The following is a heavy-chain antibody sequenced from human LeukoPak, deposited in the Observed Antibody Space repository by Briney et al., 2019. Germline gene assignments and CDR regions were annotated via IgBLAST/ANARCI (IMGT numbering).Heavy chain of an antibody. CDR1: GVSINTCCYF. J-gene: IGHJ4*02. Sequence: PSETLSLICDVSGVSINTCCYFWTWIRQPPGKGLEWIGYKYYSGSTRYNSSLRSRLTISFDSSKNQFSLTLTSVTAADTAVYYCARGRSYGFDFDSWGPGTLVIVSS. CDR2: KYYSGST. CDR3: ARGRSYGFDFDS. V-gene: IGHV4-61*01. D-gene: IGHD5-18*01.